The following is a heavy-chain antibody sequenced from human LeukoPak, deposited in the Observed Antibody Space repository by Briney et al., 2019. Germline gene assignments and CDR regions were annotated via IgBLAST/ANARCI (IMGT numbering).Heavy chain of an antibody. CDR3: ARAGLVYYFDY. D-gene: IGHD3/OR15-3a*01. CDR1: GFTFSSYE. CDR2: IYSGGST. Sequence: GGSLRLSCAASGFTFSSYEMSWVRQAPGKGLEWVSGIYSGGSTYYADSVKGRFTISRDNSKNTLYLQMNSLRAEDTAVYYCARAGLVYYFDYWGQGTLVTVSS. J-gene: IGHJ4*02. V-gene: IGHV3-53*01.